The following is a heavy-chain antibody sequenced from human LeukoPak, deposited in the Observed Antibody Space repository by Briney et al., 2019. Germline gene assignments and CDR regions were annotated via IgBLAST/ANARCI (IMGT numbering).Heavy chain of an antibody. CDR3: ARLVRGVVRIDY. CDR1: GGSISSSNW. Sequence: PSETLSPTCAVPGGSISSSNWWSWVRQPPGKGLEWIGEINHSGSTNYNPSLKSRVTISVDTSKNQFSLKLSSVTAADTAVYYCARLVRGVVRIDYWGQGTLVTVSS. CDR2: INHSGST. V-gene: IGHV4-4*02. J-gene: IGHJ4*02. D-gene: IGHD3-10*01.